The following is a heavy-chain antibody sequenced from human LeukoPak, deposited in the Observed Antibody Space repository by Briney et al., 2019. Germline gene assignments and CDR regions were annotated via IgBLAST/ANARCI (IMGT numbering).Heavy chain of an antibody. V-gene: IGHV5-51*01. CDR2: IYPGDSDT. CDR3: ARLPYSYYDYVWGSPRGMDV. CDR1: GYXFTSYW. Sequence: GESLKISCNGSGYXFTSYWICWVRQMPGKGLEWMGIIYPGDSDTRYSPSFQGQVTISADKSISTAYLQWSSLKASDTAMYYCARLPYSYYDYVWGSPRGMDVWGQGTTVTVSS. D-gene: IGHD3-16*01. J-gene: IGHJ6*02.